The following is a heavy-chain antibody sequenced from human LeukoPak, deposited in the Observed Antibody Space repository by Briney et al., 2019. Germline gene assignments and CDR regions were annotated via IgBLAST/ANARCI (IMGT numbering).Heavy chain of an antibody. CDR1: GFTFSSYA. V-gene: IGHV3-53*01. D-gene: IGHD2-2*02. J-gene: IGHJ4*02. CDR2: IYSGGST. Sequence: PGGSLRLSCAASGFTFSSYAMSWVRQAPGKGLEWVSVIYSGGSTYYADSVKGRFTISRDNSKNTLYLQMNSLRAEDTAVYYCARSIPPHDYWGQGTLVTVSS. CDR3: ARSIPPHDY.